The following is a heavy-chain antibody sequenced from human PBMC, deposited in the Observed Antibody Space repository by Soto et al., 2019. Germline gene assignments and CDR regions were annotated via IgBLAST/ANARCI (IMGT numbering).Heavy chain of an antibody. J-gene: IGHJ3*01. Sequence: GGSLRLSCSASGFTFSSYEMNWVRQAPGKGLEWLSYISSSATIIRYADSVKGRFTISRDNTRNSLYLHMNSLRAEDSAVYYCARDWDFWTDSYRTDAFDVWGQGTMVTVSS. CDR2: ISSSATII. CDR3: ARDWDFWTDSYRTDAFDV. D-gene: IGHD3-3*01. CDR1: GFTFSSYE. V-gene: IGHV3-48*03.